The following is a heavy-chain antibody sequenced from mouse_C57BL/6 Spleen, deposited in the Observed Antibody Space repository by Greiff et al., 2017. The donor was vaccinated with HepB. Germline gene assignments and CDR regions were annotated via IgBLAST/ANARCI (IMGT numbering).Heavy chain of an antibody. CDR3: ARGGGYVLYAMDY. CDR1: GYSITSGYY. CDR2: ISYDGSN. D-gene: IGHD2-2*01. J-gene: IGHJ4*01. Sequence: EVQLVESGPGLVKPSQSLSLTCSVTGYSITSGYYWNWIRQFPGNKLEWMGYISYDGSNNYNPSLKNRISITRDTSKNQFFLKLNSVTTEDTATYYCARGGGYVLYAMDYWGQGTSVTVSS. V-gene: IGHV3-6*01.